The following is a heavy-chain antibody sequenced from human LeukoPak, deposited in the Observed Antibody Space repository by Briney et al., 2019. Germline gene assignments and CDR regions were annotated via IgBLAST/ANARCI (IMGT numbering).Heavy chain of an antibody. CDR1: GGSISSSSYY. V-gene: IGHV4-39*07. Sequence: SETLSLTCTVSGGSISSSSYYWGWIRQPPGKGLEWIGSIYYSGSTYYNPSLKSRVTISVDTSKNQFSLKLSSVTAADTAVYYCASPFYYYDSSGYYYSYWGQGTLVTVSS. D-gene: IGHD3-22*01. CDR2: IYYSGST. CDR3: ASPFYYYDSSGYYYSY. J-gene: IGHJ4*02.